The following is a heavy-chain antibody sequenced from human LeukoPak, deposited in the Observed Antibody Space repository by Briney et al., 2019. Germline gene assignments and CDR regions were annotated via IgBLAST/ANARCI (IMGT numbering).Heavy chain of an antibody. V-gene: IGHV3-7*01. J-gene: IGHJ4*02. CDR3: ARVGRGIVGATLDY. Sequence: GGSLRLSCAASGFTFSSYAMSWVRQAPGKGLEWVANMKQDGSEKYYVDSVKGRFTISRDNAKNSLYLQMNSLRAEDTAVYYCARVGRGIVGATLDYWSQGTLVTVSS. D-gene: IGHD1-26*01. CDR2: MKQDGSEK. CDR1: GFTFSSYA.